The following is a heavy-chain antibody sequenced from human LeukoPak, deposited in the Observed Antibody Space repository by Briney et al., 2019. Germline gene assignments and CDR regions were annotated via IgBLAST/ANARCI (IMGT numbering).Heavy chain of an antibody. CDR2: VFYSGST. J-gene: IGHJ4*02. CDR3: ARGFGGVIGPKKGPRYYPSR. Sequence: SETLSLTCTVSGGSISDAAYYWSWIRQHPGEGLEWIGYVFYSGSTSYNPSLKSRVTISVDTSKNQFSLKLSSVTAADTAVYYCARGFGGVIGPKKGPRYYPSRWSQGTLVTVAS. CDR1: GGSISDAAYY. D-gene: IGHD3-16*02. V-gene: IGHV4-31*03.